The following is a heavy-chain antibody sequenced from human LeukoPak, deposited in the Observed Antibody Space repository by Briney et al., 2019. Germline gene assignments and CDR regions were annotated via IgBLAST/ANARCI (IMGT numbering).Heavy chain of an antibody. D-gene: IGHD6-19*01. CDR3: ARGTGYSSGWFKTWYFDL. CDR1: GFTVSSNY. J-gene: IGHJ2*01. CDR2: IYSGGST. Sequence: GRSLRLSCAASGFTVSSNYMSWVRQAPGKGLEWVSVIYSGGSTYYADSVKGRFTISRDNSKNTLYLQMNSLRAEDTAVYYCARGTGYSSGWFKTWYFDLWGRGTLVTVSS. V-gene: IGHV3-53*01.